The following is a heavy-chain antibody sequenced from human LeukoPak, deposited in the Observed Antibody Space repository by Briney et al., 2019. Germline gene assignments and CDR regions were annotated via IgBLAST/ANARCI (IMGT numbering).Heavy chain of an antibody. CDR1: GYTFTSYD. J-gene: IGHJ6*03. CDR2: MNPNSGNT. Sequence: GASVKVSCKASGYTFTSYDINWVRRATGQGREWMGWMNPNSGNTGYAQKFQGRVTMTRNTSISTAYMELSSLRSEDTAVYYCARTLGAVVVVAATPSYYYYMDVWGKGTMVTVSS. V-gene: IGHV1-8*01. CDR3: ARTLGAVVVVAATPSYYYYMDV. D-gene: IGHD2-15*01.